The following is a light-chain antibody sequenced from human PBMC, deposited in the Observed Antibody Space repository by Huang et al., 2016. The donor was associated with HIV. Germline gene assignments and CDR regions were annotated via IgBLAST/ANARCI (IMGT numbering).Light chain of an antibody. V-gene: IGKV3-20*01. CDR2: GAS. CDR3: QQYGSSPPFP. Sequence: EIVLTQSPGTLSLSPGERATLSCRASQSVRSNTYLAWYQQKPGQPPRLLIYGASNRATGLPDRFSGSGSGTDFTLTITRLEPEDSAVYYCQQYGSSPPFPFGQGTKLEIK. CDR1: QSVRSNTY. J-gene: IGKJ2*01.